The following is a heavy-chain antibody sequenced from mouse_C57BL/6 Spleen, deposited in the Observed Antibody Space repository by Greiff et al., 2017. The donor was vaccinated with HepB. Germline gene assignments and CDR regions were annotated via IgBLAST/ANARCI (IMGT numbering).Heavy chain of an antibody. CDR2: IYPGSGST. CDR3: ARSITTVVATDYAMDY. Sequence: VQLQQPGAELVKPGASVKMSCKASGYTFTSYWITWVKQRPRQGLEWIGDIYPGSGSTNYNEKFKSKATLTVDTSSSTAYMQLSSLTSEDSAVYYCARSITTVVATDYAMDYGGQGTSVTVSS. J-gene: IGHJ4*01. CDR1: GYTFTSYW. D-gene: IGHD1-1*01. V-gene: IGHV1-55*01.